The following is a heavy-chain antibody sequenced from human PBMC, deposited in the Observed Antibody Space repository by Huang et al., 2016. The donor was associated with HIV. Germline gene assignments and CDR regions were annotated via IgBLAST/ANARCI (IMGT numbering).Heavy chain of an antibody. CDR2: MSYDGRSD. CDR1: GFIFSNFG. CDR3: AKESRWFSDFDQ. J-gene: IGHJ5*02. V-gene: IGHV3-30*18. D-gene: IGHD2-15*01. Sequence: QVQLVESGGGVVQPGTSLRLSCAASGFIFSNFGMHWVRQAPGKGLEWVAVMSYDGRSDRYSDSVKGRFTISRDNDKNTLSLEMNRLRHDDTAVYYCAKESRWFSDFDQWGQGTLVTVSS.